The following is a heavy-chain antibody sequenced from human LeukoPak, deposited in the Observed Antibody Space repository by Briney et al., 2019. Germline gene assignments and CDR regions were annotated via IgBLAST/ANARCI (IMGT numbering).Heavy chain of an antibody. CDR2: IHSDGSNT. V-gene: IGHV3-74*01. D-gene: IGHD3-3*01. CDR1: GFTFSSYW. J-gene: IGHJ4*02. CDR3: TKARDDYGVDTIDS. Sequence: GGSLRLSCAASGFTFSSYWMHWVRQAPGKGLVWVSRIHSDGSNTNYADSVKGRFNISRDNAKNTLYLQMNSLRAEDTAIYYCTKARDDYGVDTIDSWGQGTLVTVSS.